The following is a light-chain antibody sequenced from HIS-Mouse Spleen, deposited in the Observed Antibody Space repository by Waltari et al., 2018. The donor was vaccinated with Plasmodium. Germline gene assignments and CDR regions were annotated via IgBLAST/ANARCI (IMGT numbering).Light chain of an antibody. V-gene: IGKV4-1*01. CDR1: QSVLYSSNNKNY. Sequence: DIVMTQSPDSLAVSLGERATINCKSSQSVLYSSNNKNYLAWYQQKPGQPPKLLLYWASTRESGVPDRFRGSGSGTDVTLTISSLQAEDVAVYYCQQYYSTPWTFGQGTKVEIK. J-gene: IGKJ1*01. CDR2: WAS. CDR3: QQYYSTPWT.